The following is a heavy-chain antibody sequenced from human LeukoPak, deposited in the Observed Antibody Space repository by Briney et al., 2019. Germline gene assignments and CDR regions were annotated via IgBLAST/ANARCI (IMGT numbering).Heavy chain of an antibody. D-gene: IGHD4-11*01. CDR1: GFTFSHYG. Sequence: SGGSLRLSCAASGFTFSHYGFHWVRQAPGKGLEWEAVIWSDGTNKYYGDSVKGRFMIYRDDSQNTVYLQMNSLRAEDTAVYYCSKDAQRGFDYSNSLEYWGQGSLVTVSS. V-gene: IGHV3-33*06. CDR2: IWSDGTNK. J-gene: IGHJ4*02. CDR3: SKDAQRGFDYSNSLEY.